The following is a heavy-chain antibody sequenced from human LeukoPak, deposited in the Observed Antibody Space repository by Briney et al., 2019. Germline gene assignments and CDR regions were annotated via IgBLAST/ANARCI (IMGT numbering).Heavy chain of an antibody. Sequence: KPGGSLRLSCAASGFTFSDYYMSWIRQAPGKGLEWVSYISSSGSTIYYADSVKGRFTISRDNSKNTLYLQMNSLKTEDTAVYYCTTDYDFWSGYSDYWGRGTLVTVSS. CDR3: TTDYDFWSGYSDY. V-gene: IGHV3-11*01. D-gene: IGHD3-3*01. CDR2: ISSSGSTI. CDR1: GFTFSDYY. J-gene: IGHJ4*02.